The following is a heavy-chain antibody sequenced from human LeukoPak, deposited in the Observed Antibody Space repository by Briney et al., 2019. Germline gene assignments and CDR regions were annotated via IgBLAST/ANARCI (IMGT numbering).Heavy chain of an antibody. J-gene: IGHJ4*02. CDR3: ARQGVTYHGFDY. CDR2: ISGDGAVT. D-gene: IGHD1-14*01. V-gene: IGHV3-23*01. CDR1: AFTFSTYA. Sequence: GGSLRLSCAASAFTFSTYAMQWVRQAPGKGLEWVSAISGDGAVTYCADSVRGRCTISRDNFKNTLYLQMNSLRAEDTAVYYCARQGVTYHGFDYWGQGTLVTVSS.